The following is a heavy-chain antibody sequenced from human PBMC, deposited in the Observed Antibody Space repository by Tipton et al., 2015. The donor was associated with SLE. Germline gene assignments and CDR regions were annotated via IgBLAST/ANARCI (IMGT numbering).Heavy chain of an antibody. Sequence: TLSLTCTVSGGSISSSSYYWGWIRQPPGKGLEWIGTIYYSGDTYYNPSLKSRVTISVDTSKNQFSLKLNSVTAADTAVYYCGSGYCSTTSCYYNYGLDVWGQGTTVTVSS. D-gene: IGHD2-2*01. CDR2: IYYSGDT. V-gene: IGHV4-39*01. J-gene: IGHJ6*02. CDR3: GSGYCSTTSCYYNYGLDV. CDR1: GGSISSSSYY.